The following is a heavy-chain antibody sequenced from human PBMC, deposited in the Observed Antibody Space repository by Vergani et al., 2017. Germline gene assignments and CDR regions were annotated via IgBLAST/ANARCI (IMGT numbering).Heavy chain of an antibody. CDR3: ARAVGFWSGYYYYYGMDV. V-gene: IGHV4-59*01. D-gene: IGHD3-3*01. CDR2: IYYSGST. J-gene: IGHJ6*02. CDR1: GGSISSYY. Sequence: QVQLQGSGPGLVKPSETLSLTCTVSGGSISSYYWSWIRQPPGKGLEWIGYIYYSGSTNYNPSLKSRVTISVDTSKNQFSLKLSSVTAADTAVYYCARAVGFWSGYYYYYGMDVWGQGTTVTVSS.